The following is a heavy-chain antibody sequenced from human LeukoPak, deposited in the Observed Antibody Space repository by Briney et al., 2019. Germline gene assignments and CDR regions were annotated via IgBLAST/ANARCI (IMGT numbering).Heavy chain of an antibody. V-gene: IGHV5-51*01. Sequence: GESLKISCKGSGYTFITYWIAWVRQMPGKGLEWMGIIYPGDSGTRYSPSFQGQVTISVDKSISTAYLQWSSVKASDTAIYYCARLLWSPHGLSAYDIWGLGTRVTVSS. CDR3: ARLLWSPHGLSAYDI. CDR2: IYPGDSGT. D-gene: IGHD3-10*01. CDR1: GYTFITYW. J-gene: IGHJ3*02.